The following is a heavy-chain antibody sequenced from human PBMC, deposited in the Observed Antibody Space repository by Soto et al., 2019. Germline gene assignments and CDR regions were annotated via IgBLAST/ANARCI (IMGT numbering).Heavy chain of an antibody. D-gene: IGHD3-10*01. Sequence: SETLSLTCAVYGGSFSGYYWSWIRQPPGKGLEWIGEINHSGSTNYNPSLKSRVTISVDTSKNQFSLKLGSVTAADTAVYYCARVSVRGGDYYYYMDVWGKGTTVTVSS. V-gene: IGHV4-34*01. CDR1: GGSFSGYY. J-gene: IGHJ6*03. CDR2: INHSGST. CDR3: ARVSVRGGDYYYYMDV.